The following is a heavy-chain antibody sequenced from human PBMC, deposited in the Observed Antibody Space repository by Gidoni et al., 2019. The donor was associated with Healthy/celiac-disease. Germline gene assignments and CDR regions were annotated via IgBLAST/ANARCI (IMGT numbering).Heavy chain of an antibody. CDR2: ISYDGSNK. CDR3: ARGGSNDAFDI. J-gene: IGHJ3*02. D-gene: IGHD3-16*01. V-gene: IGHV3-30-3*01. CDR1: GFTFSSYA. Sequence: QVHLVESGGGVVQPGRSLRLSCAASGFTFSSYAMHWVRQAPGKGLEWVAVISYDGSNKYYADSVKGRFTISRDNSKNTLYLQMNSLRAEDTAVYYCARGGSNDAFDIWGQGTMVTVSS.